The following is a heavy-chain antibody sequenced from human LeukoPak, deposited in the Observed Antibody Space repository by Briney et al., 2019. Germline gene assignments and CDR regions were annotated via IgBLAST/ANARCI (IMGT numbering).Heavy chain of an antibody. CDR2: ISGYDGST. CDR3: ARDCSTSCYWCDP. D-gene: IGHD2-2*01. CDR1: GYSFTTYG. J-gene: IGHJ5*02. Sequence: ASVKLSCTASGYSFTTYGISWVRQAPGQGLEWVGWISGYDGSTKYAQKLQGRVTITTDTSTGTAYMELRSLRSDDTAVYYCARDCSTSCYWCDPWGQGTLVTVAS. V-gene: IGHV1-18*01.